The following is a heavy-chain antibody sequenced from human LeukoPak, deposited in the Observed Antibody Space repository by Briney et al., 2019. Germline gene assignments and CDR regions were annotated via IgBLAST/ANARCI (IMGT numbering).Heavy chain of an antibody. CDR3: AKDRYYGSGNRDAFDI. Sequence: AGSLRLSCAASGFTFSSYARSWVRQAPGKGLDWVSGISDDGSGTYYADSVKGRFTISRDYSKNTLYVQMTSLRAEDTAVYYCAKDRYYGSGNRDAFDIWGQGTMVTVSS. V-gene: IGHV3-23*01. CDR1: GFTFSSYA. D-gene: IGHD3-10*01. J-gene: IGHJ3*02. CDR2: ISDDGSGT.